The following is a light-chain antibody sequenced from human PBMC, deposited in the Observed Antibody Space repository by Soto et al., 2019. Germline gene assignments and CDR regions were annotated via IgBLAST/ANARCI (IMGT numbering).Light chain of an antibody. CDR2: EVS. J-gene: IGLJ1*01. CDR3: SSYKGSSIYV. V-gene: IGLV2-14*01. CDR1: SSDVGGYKY. Sequence: QSALTQPASVSGSPGQSITISCTGTSSDVGGYKYVSWYQQHPGKAPKLLIYEVSNRPSGVSNRFSGSKSGNTASLTISGLQAEDAADYYCSSYKGSSIYVFGTGTKVTVL.